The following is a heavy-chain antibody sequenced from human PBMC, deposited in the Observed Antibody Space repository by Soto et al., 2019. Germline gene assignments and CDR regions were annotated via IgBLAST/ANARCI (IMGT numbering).Heavy chain of an antibody. J-gene: IGHJ4*02. D-gene: IGHD4-17*01. CDR2: IWYDGSNK. CDR1: GFTFSSYG. V-gene: IGHV3-33*01. CDR3: ARDEVARTTVQIFDY. Sequence: PGGSLRLSCAASGFTFSSYGMHWVRQAPGKGLEWVAVIWYDGSNKYYADSVKGRFTISRDNSKNTLYLQMNSLRAEDTAVYYCARDEVARTTVQIFDYWGQGTLVTVSS.